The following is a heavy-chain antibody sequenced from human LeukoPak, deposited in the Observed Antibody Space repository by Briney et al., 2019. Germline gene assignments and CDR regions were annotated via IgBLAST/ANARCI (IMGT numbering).Heavy chain of an antibody. CDR3: AREQHDCSGGSCYSNFDY. CDR1: GGTFSSYA. D-gene: IGHD2-15*01. J-gene: IGHJ4*02. V-gene: IGHV1-69*13. Sequence: SVKLSCTASGGTFSSYAISWVRQPPGQGLEWMGGIIPIFGTANYAQKFQGRVTITADESTSTAYMELSSLRSEDTAVYYCAREQHDCSGGSCYSNFDYWGQGTLVTVSS. CDR2: IIPIFGTA.